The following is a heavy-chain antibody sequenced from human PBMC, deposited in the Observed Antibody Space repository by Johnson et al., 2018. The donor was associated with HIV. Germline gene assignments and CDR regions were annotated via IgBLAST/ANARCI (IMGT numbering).Heavy chain of an antibody. CDR1: GFTFSSYG. J-gene: IGHJ3*02. CDR2: IRYDGSNK. D-gene: IGHD3-22*01. CDR3: AKNHFDSSALEAFDI. Sequence: HVQLVESGGGVVQPGGSLRLSCAASGFTFSSYGMHWVRQAPGKGLEWVAFIRYDGSNKYYADSVKGRFTISRDNYKNTLFLQMNSLRAEDTAAYFCAKNHFDSSALEAFDIWGQGTMVTVSS. V-gene: IGHV3-30*02.